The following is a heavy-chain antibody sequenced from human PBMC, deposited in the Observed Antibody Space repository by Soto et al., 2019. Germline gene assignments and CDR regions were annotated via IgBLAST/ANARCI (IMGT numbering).Heavy chain of an antibody. CDR3: ARLVLFYYDSSGYLEGTDY. CDR1: GGSISSGGYY. Sequence: SETLSLTCTVSGGSISSGGYYWSWTRQHPGKGLEWIGYIYYSGSTYYNPSLKSRVTISVDTSKNQFSLKLSSVTAADTAVYYCARLVLFYYDSSGYLEGTDYWGQGTLVTVSS. J-gene: IGHJ4*02. V-gene: IGHV4-31*03. CDR2: IYYSGST. D-gene: IGHD3-22*01.